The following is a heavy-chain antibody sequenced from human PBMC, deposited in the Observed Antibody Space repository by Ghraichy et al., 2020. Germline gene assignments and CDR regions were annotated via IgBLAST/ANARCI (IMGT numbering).Heavy chain of an antibody. Sequence: ASVKVSCKASGYTFTSYGINWVRQAPGQGLEWMGWISAYNGNTNYAQKLQGRVTMTTDTSTSTAYMELRSLRSDDTAVYYCAREAPTGTVLDYWGQGTLVTVSS. D-gene: IGHD1-1*01. V-gene: IGHV1-18*04. CDR3: AREAPTGTVLDY. J-gene: IGHJ4*02. CDR2: ISAYNGNT. CDR1: GYTFTSYG.